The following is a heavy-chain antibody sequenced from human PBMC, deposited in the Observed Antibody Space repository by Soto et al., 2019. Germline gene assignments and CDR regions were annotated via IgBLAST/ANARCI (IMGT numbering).Heavy chain of an antibody. V-gene: IGHV4-34*01. D-gene: IGHD4-17*01. Sequence: SETLSLTCAVYGGSFSGYYWSWIRQPPGKGLEWIGEINHSGSTNYNPSLKSRVTISVDTSKNQFSLKLSSVTAADTAVYYCARVLRSRPTRYYYMDVWGKGTTVTVSS. CDR2: INHSGST. CDR1: GGSFSGYY. CDR3: ARVLRSRPTRYYYMDV. J-gene: IGHJ6*03.